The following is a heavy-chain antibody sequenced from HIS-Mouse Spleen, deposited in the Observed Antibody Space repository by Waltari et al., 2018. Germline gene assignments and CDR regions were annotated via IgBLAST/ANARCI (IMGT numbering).Heavy chain of an antibody. J-gene: IGHJ4*02. V-gene: IGHV3-23*01. CDR1: GFTFSSYA. CDR2: MSGSGGST. CDR3: AQNYYGSGSYYY. Sequence: EVQLLESGGGLVQPGGSLRLSCAASGFTFSSYAMSWVRPAPGKGLEWVSAMSGSGGSTYYADSVKGRFTISRDNSKNTLYLQMNSLRAEDTAVYYCAQNYYGSGSYYYWGQGTLVTVSS. D-gene: IGHD3-10*01.